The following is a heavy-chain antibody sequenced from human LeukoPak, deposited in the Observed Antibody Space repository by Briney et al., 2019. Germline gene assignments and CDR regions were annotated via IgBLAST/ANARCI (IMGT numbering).Heavy chain of an antibody. Sequence: TSETLSLTCTVSGGSISSGSYYWSWIRQPAGKGLEWIGRIYTSGSTHYNPSLKSRVTISVDTSKNQFSLKLSSVTAADTAVYYCARHVSYMDVWGKGTTVTISS. CDR3: ARHVSYMDV. CDR2: IYTSGST. J-gene: IGHJ6*03. D-gene: IGHD2/OR15-2a*01. CDR1: GGSISSGSYY. V-gene: IGHV4-61*02.